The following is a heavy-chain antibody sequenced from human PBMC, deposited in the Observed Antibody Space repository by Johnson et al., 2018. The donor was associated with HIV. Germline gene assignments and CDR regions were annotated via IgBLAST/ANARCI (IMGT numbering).Heavy chain of an antibody. V-gene: IGHV3-NL1*01. CDR3: AKPAGGGIAARNAFDI. J-gene: IGHJ3*02. Sequence: QVQLVESGGGVVQPGGSLRLSCAASGFTFSSYGMHWVRQAPGKGLEWVSGISSSGGRTYYADPVKGRFTIARDNSKNTLYLQMNSLRAEATAVDHCAKPAGGGIAARNAFDIWGQGTMVTVSS. CDR2: ISSSGGRT. D-gene: IGHD6-6*01. CDR1: GFTFSSYG.